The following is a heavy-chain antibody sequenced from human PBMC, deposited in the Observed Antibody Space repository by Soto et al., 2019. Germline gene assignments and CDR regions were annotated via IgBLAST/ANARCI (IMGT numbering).Heavy chain of an antibody. CDR3: ARLIAAAAIDY. D-gene: IGHD6-13*01. CDR2: IYYTGNT. CDR1: GGSISSGSYY. Sequence: QLQLQESGPGLVKPSETLSLTCTVSGGSISSGSYYWGWIRQPPGKGLEWIGSIYYTGNTYYNPSLKSRVTMSVDTSKKQFSLKRSSVTAADTAEYYCARLIAAAAIDYWGQGTLVTVSS. J-gene: IGHJ4*02. V-gene: IGHV4-39*01.